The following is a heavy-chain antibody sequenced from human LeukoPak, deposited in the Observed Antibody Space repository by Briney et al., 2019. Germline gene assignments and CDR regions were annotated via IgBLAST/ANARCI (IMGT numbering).Heavy chain of an antibody. D-gene: IGHD3-10*01. CDR2: INPRSDST. CDR1: GYTFIDHY. Sequence: ASVKVSCKTSGYTFIDHYIHWVRQAPGHGLQYMGWINPRSDSTHYAQEFQGRVTLTRDTSISTVSMELSALRPDDTAVYYCARRADSFGSGPREYWGQGTLVTVSS. J-gene: IGHJ4*02. CDR3: ARRADSFGSGPREY. V-gene: IGHV1-2*02.